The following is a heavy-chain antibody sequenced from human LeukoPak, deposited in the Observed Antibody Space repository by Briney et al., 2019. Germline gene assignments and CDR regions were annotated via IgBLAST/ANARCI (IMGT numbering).Heavy chain of an antibody. D-gene: IGHD6-19*01. Sequence: GGSLRLSCAVSGFTFSSFEMNWVRQAPGKGLEWVSYITVSGSTKYYADSVKGRFTISRDNAKSSLYLQMNSLRAEDTAVYYCARGDGSSGWYLDYWGQGTLVTVSS. CDR3: ARGDGSSGWYLDY. J-gene: IGHJ4*02. V-gene: IGHV3-48*03. CDR2: ITVSGSTK. CDR1: GFTFSSFE.